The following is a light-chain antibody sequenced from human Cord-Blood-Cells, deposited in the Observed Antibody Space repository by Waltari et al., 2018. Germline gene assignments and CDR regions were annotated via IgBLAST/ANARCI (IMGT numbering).Light chain of an antibody. CDR1: QSVSSSY. Sequence: EIVLTQSPGTLSLSPGERATHSCRDSQSVSSSYLAWYQQKPGQAPRLLIYGASSRATGIPDRFSGSGSGTDFTLTISRLEPEDFVVYYCQQYGSSPPYTFGQGTKLEIK. CDR3: QQYGSSPPYT. V-gene: IGKV3-20*01. CDR2: GAS. J-gene: IGKJ2*01.